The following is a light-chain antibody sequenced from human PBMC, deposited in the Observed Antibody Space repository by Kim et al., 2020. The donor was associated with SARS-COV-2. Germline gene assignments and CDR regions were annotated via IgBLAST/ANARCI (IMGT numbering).Light chain of an antibody. V-gene: IGKV1-5*01. J-gene: IGKJ2*01. CDR1: ESISSR. CDR3: QQYNSFSQYT. Sequence: GDRVTITCRASESISSRLAWYQQKPGKAPNLLIYDASSLESGVPSRFSGSGSGTEFTLTISSLQPDDFATYFCQQYNSFSQYTFGQGTKL. CDR2: DAS.